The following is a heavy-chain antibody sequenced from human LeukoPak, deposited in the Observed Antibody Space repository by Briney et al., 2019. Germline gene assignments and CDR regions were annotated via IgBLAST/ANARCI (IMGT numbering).Heavy chain of an antibody. CDR2: INHSGST. CDR3: ARVDGCSGGSCYYGMDV. V-gene: IGHV4-34*01. Sequence: SETLSLTCAVYGGSFSGYYWSWIRQPPGKGLEWIGEINHSGSTNYNPSLKSRVTISVDTSKNQFSLKLSSVTAADTAVYYCARVDGCSGGSCYYGMDVWGQGTTVTVSS. D-gene: IGHD2-15*01. CDR1: GGSFSGYY. J-gene: IGHJ6*02.